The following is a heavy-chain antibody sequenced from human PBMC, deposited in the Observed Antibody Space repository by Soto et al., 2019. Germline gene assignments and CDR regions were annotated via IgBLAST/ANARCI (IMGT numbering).Heavy chain of an antibody. V-gene: IGHV3-30*16. CDR3: AKSYDLWSPYLSFGDQRDP. CDR1: GFIFGSYA. CDR2: LSTDGSTP. J-gene: IGHJ5*02. D-gene: IGHD3-3*01. Sequence: PGGSLSLSCAASGFIFGSYAMNWVRQVPGKGPEWVAVLSTDGSTPYYADSVRGRFTISRDNSKSTLFLQMNSLRPEDTAIYFCAKSYDLWSPYLSFGDQRDPWGQGTLVTVSS.